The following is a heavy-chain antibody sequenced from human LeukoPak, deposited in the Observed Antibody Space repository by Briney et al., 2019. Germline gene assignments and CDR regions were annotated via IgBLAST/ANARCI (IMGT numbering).Heavy chain of an antibody. Sequence: GGSLRLSCAASGFTFSSYGMHWVRQAPGKGLEWVAVISYDGSNKNYADSVKGRFTISRDISKNTPYLQMNSLRAKDTAVYYCAKRLGYYDSSEGYFDYWGQGTLVTVSS. CDR1: GFTFSSYG. V-gene: IGHV3-30*18. CDR3: AKRLGYYDSSEGYFDY. J-gene: IGHJ4*02. D-gene: IGHD3-22*01. CDR2: ISYDGSNK.